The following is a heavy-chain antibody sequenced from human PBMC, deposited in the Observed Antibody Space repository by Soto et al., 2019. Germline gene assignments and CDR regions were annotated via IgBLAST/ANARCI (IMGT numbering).Heavy chain of an antibody. D-gene: IGHD2-21*02. J-gene: IGHJ5*02. CDR2: INHSGST. V-gene: IGHV4-34*01. CDR1: GGSFSGYY. Sequence: QVQLQQWGAGLLKPSETLSLTCAVYGGSFSGYYWSWIRQPPGKGLEWIGEINHSGSTNYNPSLKSRVTISVDTSKNQFSLKLSSVTAADTAVYYCAKKNLVVVTNWFDPWGQGTLVTVSS. CDR3: AKKNLVVVTNWFDP.